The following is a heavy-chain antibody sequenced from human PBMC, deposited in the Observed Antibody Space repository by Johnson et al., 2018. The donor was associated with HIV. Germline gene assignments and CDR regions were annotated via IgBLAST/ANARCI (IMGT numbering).Heavy chain of an antibody. CDR2: ISWNSGTI. J-gene: IGHJ3*02. V-gene: IGHV3-9*01. Sequence: EVQLVESGGGLVQPGTSLRLSCAASGFTFDDYAMHWVRQVPGKGLEWLSGISWNSGTIGYADSVKGRFTISRDNAKNSLYLQMNSLRVEDTALYYCAKDCRDCGTFDIWGQGTMVTVSS. D-gene: IGHD2-21*02. CDR3: AKDCRDCGTFDI. CDR1: GFTFDDYA.